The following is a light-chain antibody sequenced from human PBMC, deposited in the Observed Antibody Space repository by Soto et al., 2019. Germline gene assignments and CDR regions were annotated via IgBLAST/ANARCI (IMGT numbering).Light chain of an antibody. CDR2: AES. CDR3: QQLNSYPPRLT. V-gene: IGKV1-9*01. J-gene: IGKJ4*01. Sequence: IQLTQSPSSLSASVGDRVTITCRASQGISSYLAWYQQKPGKAPKLLIYAESTLQSGVPSRFSGSGSGTDFTLTISSLQPEDFATYYCQQLNSYPPRLTFGGGTKVEIK. CDR1: QGISSY.